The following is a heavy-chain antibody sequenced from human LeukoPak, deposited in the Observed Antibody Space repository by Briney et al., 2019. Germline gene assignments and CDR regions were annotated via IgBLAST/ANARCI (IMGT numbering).Heavy chain of an antibody. Sequence: SETLSLTCTVSGGSITGSGFYWGWIRQPPGKGLEWIGSVYSGGNTYSNPSLKSRVTISLETSKNQFSLKLSSVTAADTAIYYCARAARLRYCSSTSCSRGGYYFDYWGQGTLVTVSS. CDR1: GGSITGSGFY. CDR2: VYSGGNT. D-gene: IGHD2-2*01. CDR3: ARAARLRYCSSTSCSRGGYYFDY. J-gene: IGHJ4*02. V-gene: IGHV4-39*07.